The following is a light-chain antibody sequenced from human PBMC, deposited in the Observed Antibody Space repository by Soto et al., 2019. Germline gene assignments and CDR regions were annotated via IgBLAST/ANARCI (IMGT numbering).Light chain of an antibody. Sequence: IVMTQSPATLSVSPRERATLSCRASQSVGTYLAWYQQKPGQAPRLVIYGASTRAAGIPARFSGSGSGTEFTLAISSLQSEEFAVYYCQQHNAWPLTFGGGTKVEIK. CDR3: QQHNAWPLT. CDR2: GAS. V-gene: IGKV3-15*01. J-gene: IGKJ4*01. CDR1: QSVGTY.